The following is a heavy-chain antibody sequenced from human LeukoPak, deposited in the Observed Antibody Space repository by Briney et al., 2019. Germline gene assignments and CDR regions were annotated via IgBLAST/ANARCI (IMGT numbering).Heavy chain of an antibody. J-gene: IGHJ4*02. Sequence: ASVKVSCKASGYTFTSYDITWVRQATGQGLEWMGWMNPNSGNTGYAQKFQGRVTMTRNTSISTAYMELSSLRSEDTAVYYSARGSAIFGVVIIDYWGQGTLVTVSS. V-gene: IGHV1-8*01. CDR1: GYTFTSYD. CDR2: MNPNSGNT. D-gene: IGHD3-3*01. CDR3: ARGSAIFGVVIIDY.